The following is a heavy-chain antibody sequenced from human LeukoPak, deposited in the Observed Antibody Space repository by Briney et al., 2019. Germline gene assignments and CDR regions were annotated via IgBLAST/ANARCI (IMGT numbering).Heavy chain of an antibody. CDR1: GFSLSTSGMC. Sequence: SGPALVKPTQTLTLTCTFSGFSLSTSGMCVSWIRQPPGKALEWLARIDWDDDKYYSTSLKTRLTISKDTSKNQVVLTMTNMDPVDTATYYCARILYSSSSGYYYMDVWGKGTTVTVS. CDR3: ARILYSSSSGYYYMDV. J-gene: IGHJ6*03. D-gene: IGHD6-13*01. CDR2: IDWDDDK. V-gene: IGHV2-70*11.